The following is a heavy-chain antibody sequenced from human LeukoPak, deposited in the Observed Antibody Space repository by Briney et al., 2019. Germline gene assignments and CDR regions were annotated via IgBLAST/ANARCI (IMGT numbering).Heavy chain of an antibody. CDR3: ARGGRYITLFLTNRNWFDP. D-gene: IGHD3-10*02. V-gene: IGHV1-18*01. CDR2: ISAYNGNT. CDR1: GYTFTSYG. J-gene: IGHJ5*02. Sequence: ASVRVSCKASGYTFTSYGISWVRQAPGQGLEWMGWISAYNGNTNYAQKLQGRVTMTTDTSTSTAYMELRSLRSDDTAVYYCARGGRYITLFLTNRNWFDPWGQGTLVTVSS.